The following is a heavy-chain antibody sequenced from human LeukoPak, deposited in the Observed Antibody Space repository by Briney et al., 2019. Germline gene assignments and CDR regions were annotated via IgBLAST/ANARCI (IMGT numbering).Heavy chain of an antibody. V-gene: IGHV3-11*01. J-gene: IGHJ4*02. CDR3: ARDRAFGVDFDY. D-gene: IGHD3-16*01. CDR1: GFSFADYE. Sequence: GGSLRLSCEASGFSFADYEMSWFRQAPGKGPEWILYISATGNTKYYADSVRGRFSISRDNAKSSLYLQMSTLRVDDTAVYYCARDRAFGVDFDYWGQGTLVAVSS. CDR2: ISATGNTK.